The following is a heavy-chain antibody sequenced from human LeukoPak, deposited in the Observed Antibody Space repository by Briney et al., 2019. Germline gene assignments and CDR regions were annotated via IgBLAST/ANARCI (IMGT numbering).Heavy chain of an antibody. J-gene: IGHJ4*02. Sequence: GGSLRLSCAGSGFPFSIYGMNWVRQAPGKGLEWVAFIRYDGSNTHYADSVEGRFTISRDNSKNTLYLQMNSLRADDTAVYYCAKARRIEYSDFDYWGQGTLVTVSS. CDR3: AKARRIEYSDFDY. V-gene: IGHV3-30*02. CDR1: GFPFSIYG. D-gene: IGHD2-15*01. CDR2: IRYDGSNT.